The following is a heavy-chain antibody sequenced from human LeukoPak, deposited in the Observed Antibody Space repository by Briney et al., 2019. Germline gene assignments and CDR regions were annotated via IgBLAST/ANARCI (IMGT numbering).Heavy chain of an antibody. D-gene: IGHD3-16*01. Sequence: GGSLRLSCAASGFTVSSNYMSWVRQPPGKGLEWVSVIYSGGSTYYADSVKGRFTISRDNFKNTLYLQMNSLRADDTAVYYCATGVVWGSSDYWAREPWSSSPQ. V-gene: IGHV3-53*01. CDR3: ATGVVWGSSDY. J-gene: IGHJ4*02. CDR1: GFTVSSNY. CDR2: IYSGGST.